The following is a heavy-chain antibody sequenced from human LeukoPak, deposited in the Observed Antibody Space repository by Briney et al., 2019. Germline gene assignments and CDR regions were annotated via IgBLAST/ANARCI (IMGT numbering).Heavy chain of an antibody. V-gene: IGHV4-39*07. CDR1: GGSVSSTSYY. CDR3: ARASGITIYWFDP. D-gene: IGHD3-3*01. CDR2: IYYSGTT. J-gene: IGHJ5*02. Sequence: SETLSLTCTVSGGSVSSTSYYWGWIRQPPGKGLEWIGSIYYSGTTYYNPSLKSRVTISVDTSKSQFSLKLNSVTAADTAVYYCARASGITIYWFDPWGQGTLVTVSS.